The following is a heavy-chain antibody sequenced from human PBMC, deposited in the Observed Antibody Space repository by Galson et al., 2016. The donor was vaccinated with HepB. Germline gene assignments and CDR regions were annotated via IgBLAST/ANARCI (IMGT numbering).Heavy chain of an antibody. CDR2: INHGGST. V-gene: IGHV4-34*01. J-gene: IGHJ6*02. CDR3: ARYKRYYHGSGRANYYYIMDV. D-gene: IGHD3-10*01. Sequence: SETLSLTCAVYGGSFSDHYWNWIRQPPGKGLEWIGEINHGGSTNYNPSLKSRVTMTVDTSKNEFSLKLNSVTAADTAVYYCARYKRYYHGSGRANYYYIMDVWGQGTTVIVSS. CDR1: GGSFSDHY.